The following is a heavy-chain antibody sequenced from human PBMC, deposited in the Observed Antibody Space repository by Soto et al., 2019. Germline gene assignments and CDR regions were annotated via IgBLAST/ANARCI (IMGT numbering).Heavy chain of an antibody. CDR2: IYHSGST. Sequence: QLQLQKSGSGLMKPSQTLSLTCAVSGGSISSGGYSWSWIRQPPGKGLEWIGYIYHSGSTYYNPSLKSRVTISVDRSKNQFSLKLSSVTAADTAVYYCARVSLGQQLVLDNWFDPWGQGTLVTVSS. D-gene: IGHD6-13*01. V-gene: IGHV4-30-2*01. CDR1: GGSISSGGYS. CDR3: ARVSLGQQLVLDNWFDP. J-gene: IGHJ5*02.